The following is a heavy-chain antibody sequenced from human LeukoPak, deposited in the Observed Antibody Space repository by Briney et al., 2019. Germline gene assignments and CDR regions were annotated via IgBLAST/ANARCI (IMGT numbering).Heavy chain of an antibody. V-gene: IGHV6-1*01. CDR1: GDSVSTNSAT. CDR2: TYYRSKWYN. CDR3: ARLVGASWFDS. J-gene: IGHJ5*01. D-gene: IGHD1-26*01. Sequence: SQTLSLTCAISGDSVSTNSATWTWLRQSPSRGLEWLGRTYYRSKWYNDYAVSMKSRITINPDTSKNQFSLQLNSVTPEDTAVYYCARLVGASWFDSWGQGSLVTVSS.